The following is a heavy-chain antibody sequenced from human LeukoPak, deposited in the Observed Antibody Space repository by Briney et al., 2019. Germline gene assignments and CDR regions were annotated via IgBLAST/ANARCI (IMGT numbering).Heavy chain of an antibody. CDR1: GFTLSDYY. CDR2: ISSSGSTI. Sequence: GGSLRLPFATSGFTLSDYYMTWIRQAPGKGLEWVSYISSSGSTIYYADSVKGRFTISRDNAKNSLYLQMNSLRAEDTALYYCAKDSSWHHDAFDIWGQGTMVTVSS. D-gene: IGHD6-13*01. CDR3: AKDSSWHHDAFDI. V-gene: IGHV3-11*01. J-gene: IGHJ3*02.